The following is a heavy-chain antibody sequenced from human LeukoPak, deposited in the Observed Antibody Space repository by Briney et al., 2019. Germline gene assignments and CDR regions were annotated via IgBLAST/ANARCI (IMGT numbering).Heavy chain of an antibody. Sequence: GGSLRLSCAASEFTFSRYGMHWVRQAPGKGLEWVAFIRYDGSNKYYADSVKGRFTISRDNSKNTLYLQMNSLRAEDTAVYYCARRAGAYSHLYDYWGQGTLVTVSS. CDR1: EFTFSRYG. D-gene: IGHD4/OR15-4a*01. CDR2: IRYDGSNK. J-gene: IGHJ4*02. CDR3: ARRAGAYSHLYDY. V-gene: IGHV3-30*02.